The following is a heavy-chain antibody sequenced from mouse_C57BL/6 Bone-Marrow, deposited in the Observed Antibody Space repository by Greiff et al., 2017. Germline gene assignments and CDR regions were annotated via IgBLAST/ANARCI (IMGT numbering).Heavy chain of an antibody. CDR2: INPYNGDT. CDR1: GYSFTCYF. J-gene: IGHJ2*01. V-gene: IGHV1-20*01. CDR3: ARDRPSGSSPYYFDY. D-gene: IGHD1-1*01. Sequence: EVKLVESGPELVKPGDSVKISCKASGYSFTCYFMNWVMQSHGKSLEWIGRINPYNGDTFYNQKFKGKATLTVDKSSSTAHMELRSLTSEDSAVYYCARDRPSGSSPYYFDYWGQGTTLTVSS.